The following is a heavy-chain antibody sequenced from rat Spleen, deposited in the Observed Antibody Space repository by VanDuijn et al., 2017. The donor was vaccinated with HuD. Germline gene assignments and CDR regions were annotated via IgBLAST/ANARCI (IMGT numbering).Heavy chain of an antibody. V-gene: IGHV5-58*01. Sequence: EVQLVETGGGLVQPGRSLKLSCVASGFTFSSYWMYWIRQAPGKGLEWVSSINTDGGSTYYPDSVKGRFTISRDNAKSTLYLQMDSLRSEDTATYYCARHPPYYGFDGYWFAYWGQGTLVTVSS. CDR3: ARHPPYYGFDGYWFAY. CDR1: GFTFSSYW. J-gene: IGHJ3*01. D-gene: IGHD1-7*01. CDR2: INTDGGST.